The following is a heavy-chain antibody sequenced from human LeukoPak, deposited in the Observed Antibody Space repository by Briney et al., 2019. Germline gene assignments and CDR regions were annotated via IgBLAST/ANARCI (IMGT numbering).Heavy chain of an antibody. CDR3: ARVAWEPSQKLGAFDI. J-gene: IGHJ3*02. CDR1: GGSLSSGGYY. Sequence: PSETMSLTCTVYGGSLSSGGYYWSWIRQPPGKGLEWIGYIYHSGTTYYNPSLQSRVAISVDTSKNQFSLRLNSVTAADTAVYFCARVAWEPSQKLGAFDIWGQGTMVAISS. V-gene: IGHV4-30-2*01. D-gene: IGHD1-26*01. CDR2: IYHSGTT.